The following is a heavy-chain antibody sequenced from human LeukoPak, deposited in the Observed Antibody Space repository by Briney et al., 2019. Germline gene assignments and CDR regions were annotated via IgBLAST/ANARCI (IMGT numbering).Heavy chain of an antibody. CDR2: INHSGST. D-gene: IGHD6-6*01. J-gene: IGHJ4*02. Sequence: SETLSLTCAVYGGSFSGYYWSWIRQPPGKGLGWIGEINHSGSTNYNPSLKSRVAISVDTSKNQFSLKLSSVTAADTAVYYCARGDTVAARPGRFDYWGQGTLVTVSS. V-gene: IGHV4-34*01. CDR3: ARGDTVAARPGRFDY. CDR1: GGSFSGYY.